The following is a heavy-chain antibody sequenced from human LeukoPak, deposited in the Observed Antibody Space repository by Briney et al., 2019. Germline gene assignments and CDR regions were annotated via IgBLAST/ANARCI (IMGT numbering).Heavy chain of an antibody. V-gene: IGHV4-39*07. J-gene: IGHJ5*02. CDR2: IYYSGST. Sequence: TSSETLSLTCTVSGGTISSSRYYWGWIRQPPGKGLEWLGNIYYSGSTYYNPSLKGRVTISVDTSKNQFSLKVNSVTAADTAVYYCARVHDSDYKIYSWFDPWGQGTLVTVSS. D-gene: IGHD4-11*01. CDR3: ARVHDSDYKIYSWFDP. CDR1: GGTISSSRYY.